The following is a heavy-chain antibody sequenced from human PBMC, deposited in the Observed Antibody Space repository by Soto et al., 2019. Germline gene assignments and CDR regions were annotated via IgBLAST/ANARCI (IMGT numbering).Heavy chain of an antibody. V-gene: IGHV1-69*12. D-gene: IGHD4-17*01. J-gene: IGHJ3*02. Sequence: QVQLVQSGAEVKKPGSSVKVSCKASGGTFSSYAISWVRQAPGQGLEWMGGIIPIFGTANYAQKFQGRVTSXADXHTXPAYMELSSLRSEDTAVYYCARPGGTAVTRGAFDIWGQGTMVTVSP. CDR2: IIPIFGTA. CDR1: GGTFSSYA. CDR3: ARPGGTAVTRGAFDI.